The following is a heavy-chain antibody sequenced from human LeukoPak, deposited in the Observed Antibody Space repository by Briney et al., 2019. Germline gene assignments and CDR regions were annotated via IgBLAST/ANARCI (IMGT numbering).Heavy chain of an antibody. Sequence: GGSLRLSCTASGFTFSSYTMTWVRQAPGKGLKWVSTITTGDGNTYYADSVKGRFTVSRDDSKNTLYLQMNSLRAEDAAVYYCAKDGGLWVSAHWGDSWGRGTLVTVSS. D-gene: IGHD7-27*01. CDR3: AKDGGLWVSAHWGDS. J-gene: IGHJ4*02. CDR1: GFTFSSYT. V-gene: IGHV3-23*01. CDR2: ITTGDGNT.